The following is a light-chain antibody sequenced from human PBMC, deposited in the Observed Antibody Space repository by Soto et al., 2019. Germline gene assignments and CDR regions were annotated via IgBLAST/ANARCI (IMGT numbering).Light chain of an antibody. V-gene: IGKV3-15*01. J-gene: IGKJ5*01. Sequence: EMVMTQSPASLSVSPGERATLSCRASQSVSSNLAWYQQKPGQAPGLLIYGASTRATGIPARFSGSGSGTEFTLTISSLQSEDFAVYYCQQYNNWPPNTFGQGTRMEIK. CDR3: QQYNNWPPNT. CDR1: QSVSSN. CDR2: GAS.